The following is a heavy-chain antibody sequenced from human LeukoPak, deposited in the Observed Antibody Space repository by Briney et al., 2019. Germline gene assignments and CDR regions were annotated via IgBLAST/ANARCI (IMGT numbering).Heavy chain of an antibody. V-gene: IGHV3-74*01. J-gene: IGHJ5*02. D-gene: IGHD2-21*02. Sequence: GGTLRLSCAASGFTFSSHWMYWVRQAPGKGLVWLSRINSDGSSTNYADSVKGRFTISRDNAKNTLYLQMNSLRAEGTAVFYCVRDLRQCIGGACYAWGQGTLVTVSS. CDR1: GFTFSSHW. CDR3: VRDLRQCIGGACYA. CDR2: INSDGSST.